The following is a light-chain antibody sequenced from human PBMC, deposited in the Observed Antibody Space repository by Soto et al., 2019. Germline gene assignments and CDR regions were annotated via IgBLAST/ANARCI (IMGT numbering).Light chain of an antibody. CDR1: SSDVGGYNY. V-gene: IGLV2-8*01. CDR3: SSYAGSNNLGV. J-gene: IGLJ2*01. CDR2: EVS. Sequence: QSALTQPPSASGSPGQSVTISCTGTSSDVGGYNYVSWYQQHPGKAPKLMIYEVSKRPSGVPDRFSGSKSGNTASLTVSGLQAEDEGDYYCSSYAGSNNLGVFGGGTQVTVL.